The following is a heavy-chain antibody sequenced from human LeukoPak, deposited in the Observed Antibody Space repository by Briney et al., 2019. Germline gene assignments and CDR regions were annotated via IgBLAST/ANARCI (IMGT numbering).Heavy chain of an antibody. V-gene: IGHV1-24*01. CDR1: GYTLTELS. J-gene: IGHJ4*02. Sequence: ASVKVSCKVSGYTLTELSMHWVRQAPGKGLEWMGGFDPEDGETIYAQKFQGRVTMTEDTSTDTAYMELSSLRSEDTAVYYCATSASVHQTPHGGGSSSWDYWGQGTLVTVSS. CDR2: FDPEDGET. CDR3: ATSASVHQTPHGGGSSSWDY. D-gene: IGHD6-6*01.